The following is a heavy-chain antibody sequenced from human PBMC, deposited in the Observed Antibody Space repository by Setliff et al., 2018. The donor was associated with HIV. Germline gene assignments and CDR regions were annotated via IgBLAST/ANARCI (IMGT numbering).Heavy chain of an antibody. D-gene: IGHD3-22*01. J-gene: IGHJ6*03. V-gene: IGHV1-8*02. CDR2: MNPNSGNT. Sequence: VSCKASGYTFSSYDINWVRQATGQGLEWMGWMNPNSGNTGYAQKFQGRVTMTRDTSISTAYMELNNLKFEDTAVYYCARARRDSYDRGRRNHYYIDVWGKGTTVTVS. CDR1: GYTFSSYD. CDR3: ARARRDSYDRGRRNHYYIDV.